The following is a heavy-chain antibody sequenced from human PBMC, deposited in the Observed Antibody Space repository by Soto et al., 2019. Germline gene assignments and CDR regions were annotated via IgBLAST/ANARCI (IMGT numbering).Heavy chain of an antibody. Sequence: PGESLKISCKGSGYSFTSYWIGWVRQMPGKGLEWMGIIYPGDSDTRYSPSFQGQVTISADKSISTAYLQWSSLKASDTAMYYCARAGYCSSTSCYGDHYYNYGMDVWGQGTTVTVSS. CDR2: IYPGDSDT. J-gene: IGHJ6*02. V-gene: IGHV5-51*01. D-gene: IGHD2-2*01. CDR1: GYSFTSYW. CDR3: ARAGYCSSTSCYGDHYYNYGMDV.